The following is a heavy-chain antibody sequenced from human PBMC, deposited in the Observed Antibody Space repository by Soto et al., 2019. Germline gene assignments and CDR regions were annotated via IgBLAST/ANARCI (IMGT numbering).Heavy chain of an antibody. Sequence: TLSLTCTVSGGSVSSGSYYWSWIRQPPGKGLEWIGYIYYSGSTNYNPSLKSRVTISVDTSKNQFSLKLSSVTAADTAVYYCARDRVLMVYANRYNWFDPWGQGTLVTVSS. CDR3: ARDRVLMVYANRYNWFDP. V-gene: IGHV4-61*01. D-gene: IGHD2-8*01. CDR2: IYYSGST. CDR1: GGSVSSGSYY. J-gene: IGHJ5*02.